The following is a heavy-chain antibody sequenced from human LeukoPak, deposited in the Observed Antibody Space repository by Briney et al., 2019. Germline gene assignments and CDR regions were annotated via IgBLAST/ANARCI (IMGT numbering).Heavy chain of an antibody. Sequence: PGGSLRLSCAASGFTFSTYAMTWVRQAPGKGLEWVSAISGSDGSTYYADSVKGRFTISTDNSKNTLYVQLNSLRADDTAVYYCAKARVYCGSTSCYGLWDAFDLWGQGTMVTVSS. CDR2: ISGSDGST. CDR3: AKARVYCGSTSCYGLWDAFDL. J-gene: IGHJ3*01. CDR1: GFTFSTYA. V-gene: IGHV3-23*01. D-gene: IGHD2-2*01.